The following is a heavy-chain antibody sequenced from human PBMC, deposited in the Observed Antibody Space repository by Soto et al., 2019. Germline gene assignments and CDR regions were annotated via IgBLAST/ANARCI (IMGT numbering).Heavy chain of an antibody. CDR1: GYSFTSYW. CDR3: ARQFPVTRPQANDY. J-gene: IGHJ4*02. CDR2: IYPFYSDT. Sequence: LGQSLKISCKGSGYSFTSYWIFWVRQMPVKGLEFMGIIYPFYSDTRYSPSFQGHVTLSSYNSLSTAYLQWRSLAASDPAMYYCARQFPVTRPQANDYWAQGTLVTVSS. V-gene: IGHV5-51*01. D-gene: IGHD4-4*01.